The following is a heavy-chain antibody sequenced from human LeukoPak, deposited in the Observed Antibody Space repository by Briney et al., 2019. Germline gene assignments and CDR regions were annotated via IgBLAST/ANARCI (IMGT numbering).Heavy chain of an antibody. V-gene: IGHV3-30*03. CDR1: GFTFSSYG. D-gene: IGHD1-26*01. CDR2: ISYDGSNK. CDR3: ARDPVEWEQLLDY. J-gene: IGHJ4*02. Sequence: PGGSLRLSCAASGFTFSSYGMHWVRQAPGKGLEWVAVISYDGSNKYYADSVKGRFTISRDNSKNTLYLQMNSLRAEDTAVYYCARDPVEWEQLLDYWGQGTLITVSS.